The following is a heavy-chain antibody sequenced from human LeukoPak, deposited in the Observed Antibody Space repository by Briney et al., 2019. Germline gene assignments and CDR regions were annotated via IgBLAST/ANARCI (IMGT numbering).Heavy chain of an antibody. V-gene: IGHV3-21*04. CDR3: ATDPSDYETDAFDI. CDR2: ISSSSGTI. D-gene: IGHD5-12*01. J-gene: IGHJ3*02. CDR1: GFSFSTYS. Sequence: KAGGSLRLSCAASGFSFSTYSMNWVRQAPGKGLEWVSYISSSSGTIYYADSVKGRFTISRDNAKKSLNLQMNSLTAEDTAVYYCATDPSDYETDAFDIWGQGTMVTVSS.